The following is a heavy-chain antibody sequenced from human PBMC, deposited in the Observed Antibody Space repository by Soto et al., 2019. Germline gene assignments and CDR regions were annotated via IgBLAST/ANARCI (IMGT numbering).Heavy chain of an antibody. CDR3: AKDTAGSSGYYRWDYYYGMDV. V-gene: IGHV3-30*18. J-gene: IGHJ6*02. D-gene: IGHD3-22*01. CDR1: GFTFSSYG. CDR2: ISYDGSNK. Sequence: QVQLVESGGGVVQPGRSLRLSCAASGFTFSSYGMHWVRQAPGKGLEWVAVISYDGSNKYYADSVKGRFTISRDHSKNTLYLQMNSQRAEDTAVYYCAKDTAGSSGYYRWDYYYGMDVRGQGTTVTV.